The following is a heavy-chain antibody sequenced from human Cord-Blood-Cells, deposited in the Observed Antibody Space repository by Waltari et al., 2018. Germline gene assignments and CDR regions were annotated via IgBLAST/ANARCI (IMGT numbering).Heavy chain of an antibody. CDR1: GGTFSSYA. V-gene: IGHV1-69*01. J-gene: IGHJ6*03. CDR3: ARTRGYSYGPYYYYYMDV. D-gene: IGHD5-18*01. CDR2: IIPIFGTA. Sequence: QVQLVQSGAEVKKPGSSVKVSCKASGGTFSSYAISWVRQAHGQVLNWRGGIIPIFGTANYAQKFQGRVTITADESTSTAYMELSSLRSEDTAVYYCARTRGYSYGPYYYYYMDVWGKGTTVTVSS.